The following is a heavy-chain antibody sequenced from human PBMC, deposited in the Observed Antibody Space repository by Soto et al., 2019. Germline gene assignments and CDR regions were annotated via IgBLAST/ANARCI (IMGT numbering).Heavy chain of an antibody. Sequence: EVQLLESGGGWVQPGGSLRLSCAASGFTFSSYTMSWVRQAPGKGLEWVSAITGGGDATSYADSMKGRFTISRDNSKNTLYVQMNSLRAEDTALYYCAKAAAPLCQSAFDIWGQGTMVTVSS. J-gene: IGHJ3*02. CDR3: AKAAAPLCQSAFDI. V-gene: IGHV3-23*01. D-gene: IGHD6-25*01. CDR2: ITGGGDAT. CDR1: GFTFSSYT.